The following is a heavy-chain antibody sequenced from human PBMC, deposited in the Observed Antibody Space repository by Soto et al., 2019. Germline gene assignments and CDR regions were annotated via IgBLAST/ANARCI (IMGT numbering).Heavy chain of an antibody. CDR1: GGSISSGGYS. CDR2: IYHSGTT. V-gene: IGHV4-30-2*01. J-gene: IGHJ6*02. Sequence: CAVSGGSISSGGYSWSWIRQPPGKGLEWIGYIYHSGTTYYNPSLKSRVTISVDRSKNQFSLKLSSETAADTAVYYFARDHYGDHGYGLAVWAQRTTVTVSS. D-gene: IGHD4-17*01. CDR3: ARDHYGDHGYGLAV.